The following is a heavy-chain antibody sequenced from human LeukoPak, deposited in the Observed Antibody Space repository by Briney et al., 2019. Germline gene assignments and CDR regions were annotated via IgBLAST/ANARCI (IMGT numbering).Heavy chain of an antibody. CDR3: AKRGVVIRVILVGFHKEAYYFDS. J-gene: IGHJ4*02. V-gene: IGHV3-23*01. Sequence: SGGSLRLSCAVSGITLSNYGMSWVRQAPGKGLEWVAGISDSSGRTNYADSVKGRVTISRDNPKNTLYLQMNRLRAEDTAVHFCAKRGVVIRVILVGFHKEAYYFDSWGQGALVTVSS. D-gene: IGHD3-22*01. CDR2: ISDSSGRT. CDR1: GITLSNYG.